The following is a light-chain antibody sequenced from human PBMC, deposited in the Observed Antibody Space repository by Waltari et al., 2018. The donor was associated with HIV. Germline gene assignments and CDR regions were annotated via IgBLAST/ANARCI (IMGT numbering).Light chain of an antibody. Sequence: ETVITQSPGALSVSPGERVTLSCRASQSVSTNLAWYQQKPGQPPRLLIYGASARATDGPARFSGSGSGTEFNLTIAALRSEDLAVYFCQQYNSWPLTFSPGSKVNIK. CDR2: GAS. CDR1: QSVSTN. J-gene: IGKJ3*01. V-gene: IGKV3-15*01. CDR3: QQYNSWPLT.